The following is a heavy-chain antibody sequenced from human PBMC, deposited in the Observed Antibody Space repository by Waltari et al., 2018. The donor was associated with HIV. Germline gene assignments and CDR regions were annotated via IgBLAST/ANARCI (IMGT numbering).Heavy chain of an antibody. Sequence: QLQLQESGPGLVKPSETLSLTCTVPGGSISSSSYYWGWSRPPPGKGLEWIGSIYYSGSTYYNPSLKSRVTISVDTSKNQFSLKLSSVTAADTAVYYCARHPTTVVPRGLWYFDLWGRGTLVTVSS. J-gene: IGHJ2*01. D-gene: IGHD4-17*01. CDR3: ARHPTTVVPRGLWYFDL. CDR1: GGSISSSSYY. CDR2: IYYSGST. V-gene: IGHV4-39*01.